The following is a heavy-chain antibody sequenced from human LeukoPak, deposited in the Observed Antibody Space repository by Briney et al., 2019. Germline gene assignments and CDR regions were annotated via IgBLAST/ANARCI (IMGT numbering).Heavy chain of an antibody. Sequence: SETLSLTCAVYGGSFSGYYWSWIRQPPGKGLEWIGEINHSGSTNYNPSLKSRVTISVDTSKNQFSLKLSSVTAADTAVYYCARVVTYYYGSGSYYHNWFDPWGQGTLVTVSS. V-gene: IGHV4-34*01. D-gene: IGHD3-10*01. CDR2: INHSGST. CDR1: GGSFSGYY. J-gene: IGHJ5*02. CDR3: ARVVTYYYGSGSYYHNWFDP.